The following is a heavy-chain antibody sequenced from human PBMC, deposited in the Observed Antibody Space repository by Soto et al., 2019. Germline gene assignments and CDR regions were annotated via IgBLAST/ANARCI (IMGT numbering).Heavy chain of an antibody. CDR1: GFSLSTRDVG. Sequence: QITLKESGPTLVKPTQTLTLTCTFSGFSLSTRDVGVDWIRQPPGKALEWLALLYWDDDNRYSPSLRRRLTLTKDTSKNQVVLTMTNMDPVDTATYYCAHGSGWLFDYWGPGTLVTVSS. D-gene: IGHD6-19*01. J-gene: IGHJ4*02. V-gene: IGHV2-5*02. CDR3: AHGSGWLFDY. CDR2: LYWDDDN.